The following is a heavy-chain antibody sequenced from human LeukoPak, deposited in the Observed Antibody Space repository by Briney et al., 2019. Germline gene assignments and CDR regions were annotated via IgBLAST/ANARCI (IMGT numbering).Heavy chain of an antibody. CDR2: INHSGST. V-gene: IGHV4-34*01. CDR3: ASIGANDAFDI. Sequence: SETLSLTCAVYGGSFSGYYWSWIRQPPGKGLEWIGEINHSGSTNYNPSLKSRVTISVDTSKNQFSLKLSSVTAADTAVYYCASIGANDAFDIWGQGTMVTVSS. CDR1: GGSFSGYY. J-gene: IGHJ3*02. D-gene: IGHD3-10*01.